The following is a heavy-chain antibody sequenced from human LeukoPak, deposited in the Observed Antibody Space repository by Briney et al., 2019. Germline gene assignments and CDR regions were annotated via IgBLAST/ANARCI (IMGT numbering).Heavy chain of an antibody. CDR3: ASSSSWSPAHFGY. V-gene: IGHV4-59*01. D-gene: IGHD6-13*01. CDR1: GGSISSYY. Sequence: SETLSLTCTVSGGSISSYYWSWIRQPLGKGLEWIGYIYYSGSTNYNPSLKSRVTISVDTSKNQFSLKLSSVTAADTAVYYCASSSSWSPAHFGYWGQGTLVTVSS. CDR2: IYYSGST. J-gene: IGHJ4*02.